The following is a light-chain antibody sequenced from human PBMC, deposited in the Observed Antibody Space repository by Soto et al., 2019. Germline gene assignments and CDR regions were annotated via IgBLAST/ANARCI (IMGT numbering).Light chain of an antibody. Sequence: QSVLTQSPSAPASLGASVKLTCTLSSGHSNYAIAWHQQQPEKGPRYLMKVNSGGSHIKGDGIPDRFSGSSSGAERYLFISSLQSEDEADYYCQTWGTGSAIVVFGGGTQLTVL. CDR2: VNSGGSH. J-gene: IGLJ7*01. CDR1: SGHSNYA. CDR3: QTWGTGSAIVV. V-gene: IGLV4-69*01.